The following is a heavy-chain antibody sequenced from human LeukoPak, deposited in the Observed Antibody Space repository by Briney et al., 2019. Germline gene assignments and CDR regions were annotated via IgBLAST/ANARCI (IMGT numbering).Heavy chain of an antibody. CDR2: ISNSGGNT. Sequence: GGSLRLSCAASGFTFATYAMTWVREAPGKGVEWVSAISNSGGNTYYADSVKGRFTISRDNSKNTLYLQMNSLRAEDTGVYYCAKDGGIWGQGTIVTVSS. CDR1: GFTFATYA. V-gene: IGHV3-23*01. D-gene: IGHD3-3*01. J-gene: IGHJ3*02. CDR3: AKDGGI.